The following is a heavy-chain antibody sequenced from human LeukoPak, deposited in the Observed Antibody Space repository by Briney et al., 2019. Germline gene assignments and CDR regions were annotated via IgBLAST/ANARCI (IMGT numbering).Heavy chain of an antibody. CDR3: ARVSGSYLDY. Sequence: SETLSLICTVSGGSISSYYWSWIRQPPGKGLEWIGYIYYSGSTNYNPSLKSRVTISVDTSKNQFSLKLSSVTAADTAVYYCARVSGSYLDYWGQGTLVTVSS. D-gene: IGHD1-26*01. V-gene: IGHV4-59*01. J-gene: IGHJ4*02. CDR1: GGSISSYY. CDR2: IYYSGST.